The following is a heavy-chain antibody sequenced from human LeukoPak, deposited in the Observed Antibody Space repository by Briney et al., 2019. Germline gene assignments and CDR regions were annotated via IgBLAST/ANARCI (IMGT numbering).Heavy chain of an antibody. V-gene: IGHV1-69*05. D-gene: IGHD3-22*01. CDR2: IIPIFGTA. CDR3: ARAGLDYYDSSGYYDY. J-gene: IGHJ4*02. CDR1: GGTSSSYA. Sequence: SVKVSCKASGGTSSSYAISWVRQAPGQGLEWMGGIIPIFGTANYAQKFQGRVTITTDESTSTAYMELSSLRSEDTAVYYCARAGLDYYDSSGYYDYWGQGTLVTVSS.